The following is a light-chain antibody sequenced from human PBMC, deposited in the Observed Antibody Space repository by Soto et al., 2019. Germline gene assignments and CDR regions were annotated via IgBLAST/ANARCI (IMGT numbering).Light chain of an antibody. CDR3: QQRNNWQA. Sequence: EIVVTQSPATLSLSPGERATLSCRASQSIGSYLAWYQQRPGQPPRLLIYDASNRATGIPARFSGSGSGTDFTLTISSLEPEDFAVYYCQQRNNWQAFGQGTRLEIK. J-gene: IGKJ5*01. CDR2: DAS. CDR1: QSIGSY. V-gene: IGKV3-11*01.